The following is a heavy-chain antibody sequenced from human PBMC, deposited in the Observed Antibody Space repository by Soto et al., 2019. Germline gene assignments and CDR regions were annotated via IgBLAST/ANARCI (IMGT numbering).Heavy chain of an antibody. Sequence: GGSLRLSCAASGFTFSSYAMHWVRQAPGKGLEWVAVISYDGSNKYYADSVKGRFTISRDNSKNTLYLQMNSLRAEDTAVYYCARGSCSSTSCEDYYYYGMDVWGQGTTVTVSS. J-gene: IGHJ6*02. CDR1: GFTFSSYA. D-gene: IGHD2-2*01. CDR2: ISYDGSNK. CDR3: ARGSCSSTSCEDYYYYGMDV. V-gene: IGHV3-30-3*01.